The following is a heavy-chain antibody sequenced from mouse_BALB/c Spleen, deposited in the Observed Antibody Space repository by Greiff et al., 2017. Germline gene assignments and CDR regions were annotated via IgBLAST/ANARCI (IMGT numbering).Heavy chain of an antibody. V-gene: IGHV1S137*01. CDR2: ISTYYGDA. J-gene: IGHJ4*01. CDR1: GYTFTDYA. D-gene: IGHD3-1*01. CDR3: ARQGYSDAMDY. Sequence: VQLQQSGAELVRPGVSVKISCKGSGYTFTDYAMHWVKQSHAKSLEWIGVISTYYGDASYNQKFKGKATMTVDKSSSTAYMELARLTSEDSAIYYCARQGYSDAMDYWGQGTSVTVSS.